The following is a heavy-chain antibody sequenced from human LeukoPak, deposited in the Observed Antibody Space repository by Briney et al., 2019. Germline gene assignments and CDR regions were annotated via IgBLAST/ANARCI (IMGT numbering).Heavy chain of an antibody. CDR3: ASYDSSGSNFDY. CDR1: VCTFISYA. J-gene: IGHJ4*02. Sequence: SVTVSCKASVCTFISYAISWVRQAPGQGLEWMGRIIPIFGTANYAQKFQGRVTITADKSTSTAYMELSSLRSEDTAVYYCASYDSSGSNFDYWGQGTLVTVSS. V-gene: IGHV1-69*06. CDR2: IIPIFGTA. D-gene: IGHD3-22*01.